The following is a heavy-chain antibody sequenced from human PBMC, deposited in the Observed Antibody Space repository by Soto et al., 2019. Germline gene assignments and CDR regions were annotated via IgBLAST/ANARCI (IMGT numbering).Heavy chain of an antibody. Sequence: QLQLQESGPGLVKPSETLSLTCTVSGGSISSSSYYWGWIRQPPGKGLEWIGSIYYSGSTYYNPSLKSRVTMSVDTSKNQFSLKLSSVTATDTAVYYCARPPSGSPYYFDYWGQGTLVTVSS. V-gene: IGHV4-39*01. CDR3: ARPPSGSPYYFDY. CDR1: GGSISSSSYY. D-gene: IGHD3-3*01. CDR2: IYYSGST. J-gene: IGHJ4*02.